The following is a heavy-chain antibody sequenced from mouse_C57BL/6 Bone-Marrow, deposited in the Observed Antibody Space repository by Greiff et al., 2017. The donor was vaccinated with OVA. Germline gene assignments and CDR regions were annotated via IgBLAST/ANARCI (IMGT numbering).Heavy chain of an antibody. Sequence: VQLQQPGAELVKPGASVKMSCKASGYTFTSYWITWVKQRPGQGLAWIGDIYPGSGSTNYNEKFKSKATLTVDTSSSTAYMQLSSLTSEDSAVYYCARDGTTVVARKFAYWGQGTLVTVSA. CDR1: GYTFTSYW. V-gene: IGHV1-55*01. CDR2: IYPGSGST. D-gene: IGHD1-1*01. J-gene: IGHJ3*01. CDR3: ARDGTTVVARKFAY.